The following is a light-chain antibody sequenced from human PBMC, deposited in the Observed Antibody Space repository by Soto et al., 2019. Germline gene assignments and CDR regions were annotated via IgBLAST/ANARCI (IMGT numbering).Light chain of an antibody. V-gene: IGKV3-20*01. Sequence: DIVLTHSPGTLSLSPVERATLSCRSSQSVSSSYLAWYQQKPGQAPRLLIYGASSRATGIPDRFSGSGSGTDFTLTISRLEPEDFAVYYCQQCGSSPITFGQGTRLENK. J-gene: IGKJ5*01. CDR1: QSVSSSY. CDR3: QQCGSSPIT. CDR2: GAS.